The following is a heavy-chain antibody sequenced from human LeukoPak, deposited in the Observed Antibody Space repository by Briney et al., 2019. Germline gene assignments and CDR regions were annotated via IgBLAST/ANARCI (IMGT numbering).Heavy chain of an antibody. CDR3: ARDGEIAVAGYHDAFDI. D-gene: IGHD6-13*01. V-gene: IGHV1-69*05. J-gene: IGHJ3*02. Sequence: VASVKVSCKASGGTFSSYAISWVRQAPGQGLEWMGRIIPIFGTANYAQKFRGRVTITTDESTSTAYMELSSLRSEDTAVYYCARDGEIAVAGYHDAFDIWGQGTMVTASS. CDR2: IIPIFGTA. CDR1: GGTFSSYA.